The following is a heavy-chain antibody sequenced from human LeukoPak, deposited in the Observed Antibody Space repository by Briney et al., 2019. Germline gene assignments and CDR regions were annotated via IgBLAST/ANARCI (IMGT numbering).Heavy chain of an antibody. D-gene: IGHD2-2*01. Sequence: GASLKASCKASGSTFTSYGISWVRQAPGQGLEWVGWISAYNGNTNYAQKLQRRVTMTTDTSTSTADMELRSLRSDDAAVYYCARAPSSAVNWFDPWGQGTLVTVSS. J-gene: IGHJ5*02. V-gene: IGHV1-18*01. CDR2: ISAYNGNT. CDR1: GSTFTSYG. CDR3: ARAPSSAVNWFDP.